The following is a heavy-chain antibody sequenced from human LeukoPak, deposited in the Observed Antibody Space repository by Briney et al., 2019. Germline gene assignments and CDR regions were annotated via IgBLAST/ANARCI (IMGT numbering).Heavy chain of an antibody. V-gene: IGHV3-9*01. CDR3: TEDRLFLHDALDI. Sequence: GRSLRLSCSASGFTFDDHAVHWVRQAPGKGLEWVAGISWNSGIIDYADSVKGRFTISRDNAKSSLYLQMNSLRPEDTAFYYCTEDRLFLHDALDIWGQGTMVTVSS. CDR2: ISWNSGII. D-gene: IGHD2-21*01. CDR1: GFTFDDHA. J-gene: IGHJ3*02.